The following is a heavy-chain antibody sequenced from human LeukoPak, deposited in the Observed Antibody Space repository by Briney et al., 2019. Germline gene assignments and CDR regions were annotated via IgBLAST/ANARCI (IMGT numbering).Heavy chain of an antibody. CDR2: IYPGDSDT. CDR3: ARYGSESHTAWLDP. D-gene: IGHD3-10*01. V-gene: IGHV5-51*01. J-gene: IGHJ5*02. Sequence: GESLKISCKASGYNFNNSWIAWVRQMPGKGPEWMGIIYPGDSDTRYSPSFKGRVTFTAVRSVGTVFLQWRSLRATDSAIYYCARYGSESHTAWLDPWGQGTLVTVSA. CDR1: GYNFNNSW.